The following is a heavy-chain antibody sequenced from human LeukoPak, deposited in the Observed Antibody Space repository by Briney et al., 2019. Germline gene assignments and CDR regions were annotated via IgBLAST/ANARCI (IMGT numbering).Heavy chain of an antibody. J-gene: IGHJ2*01. D-gene: IGHD3-10*01. CDR3: ARDAPGVLWFGEPKGYFDL. CDR2: IYSGGST. CDR1: GFTVSSNY. V-gene: IGHV3-53*01. Sequence: GGSLRPSCAASGFTVSSNYMSWVRQAPGKGLEWVSVIYSGGSTYYADSVKGRFTISRDNSKNTLYLQMNSLRAEDTAVYYCARDAPGVLWFGEPKGYFDLWGRGTLVTVSS.